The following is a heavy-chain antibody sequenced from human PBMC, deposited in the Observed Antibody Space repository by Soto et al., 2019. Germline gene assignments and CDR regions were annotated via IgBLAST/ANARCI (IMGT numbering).Heavy chain of an antibody. CDR1: GGSITSSNYY. CDR2: IYSSGSA. Sequence: SETLSLTCTVSGGSITSSNYYWSWIRQSPGEGLEWIGHIYSSGSAYYNPSLMSRVSMSIDTSKNQFSLNLNSVTVADTAVYFCARELRGYSYGPGEVYWGRGTLVTVS. CDR3: ARELRGYSYGPGEVY. V-gene: IGHV4-30-4*01. J-gene: IGHJ4*02. D-gene: IGHD5-18*01.